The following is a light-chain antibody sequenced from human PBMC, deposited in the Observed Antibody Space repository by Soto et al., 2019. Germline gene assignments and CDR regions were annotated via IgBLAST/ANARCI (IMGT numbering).Light chain of an antibody. V-gene: IGLV2-14*03. J-gene: IGLJ1*01. Sequence: QSALTQPAPVSGSPGQSITISCTGTSSDVGGYNYVSWYQQYPGKAPKLMIYAVSSRPSGVSNRFSGSKSGNTASLTISGLQAEDEADYHCSSYTPSSTYVFGTGTKVTVL. CDR2: AVS. CDR1: SSDVGGYNY. CDR3: SSYTPSSTYV.